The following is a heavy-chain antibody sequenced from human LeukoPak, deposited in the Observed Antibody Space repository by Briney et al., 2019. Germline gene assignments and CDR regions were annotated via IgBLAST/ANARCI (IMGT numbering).Heavy chain of an antibody. Sequence: SETLSLSCTVPGGSISSSYWSWIRQPPRKGREWGWYICYSGSTNYNPSLKSRVTISVDTSTNQFSLKLSSVTAADTAVYYCSGGGVGNPATRNYWGQGTLVIVSS. CDR1: GGSISSSY. D-gene: IGHD1-26*01. CDR2: ICYSGST. V-gene: IGHV4-59*01. J-gene: IGHJ4*02. CDR3: SGGGVGNPATRNY.